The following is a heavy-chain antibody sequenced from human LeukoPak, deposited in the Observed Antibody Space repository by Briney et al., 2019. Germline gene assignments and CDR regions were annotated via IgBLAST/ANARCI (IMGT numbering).Heavy chain of an antibody. D-gene: IGHD3-9*01. Sequence: GGSLRLSCAASGFTFSSYEMNWVRQAPGKGLEWVSYISSSGSTIYYADSVKGRFTISRDNAKNSLYLQMNSLRAEDTAVYYCARKTTTYYDILTGTHDAFDIWGQGTMVTVSS. CDR3: ARKTTTYYDILTGTHDAFDI. V-gene: IGHV3-48*03. CDR2: ISSSGSTI. CDR1: GFTFSSYE. J-gene: IGHJ3*02.